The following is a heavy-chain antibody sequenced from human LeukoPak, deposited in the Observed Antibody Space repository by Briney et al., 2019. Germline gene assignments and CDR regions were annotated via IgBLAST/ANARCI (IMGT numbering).Heavy chain of an antibody. D-gene: IGHD5-18*01. CDR2: ISSRTDYI. Sequence: PGGSLRLSCAASGFAFSSYTMNWVRHAPGKGLEWVSSISSRTDYIYYVDSVKGRFTVSRDNAKNSLFLQMNSLRAEDTAVYYCARHARYSYGYFSYYYYMDVWGKGTTVTISS. CDR3: ARHARYSYGYFSYYYYMDV. CDR1: GFAFSSYT. J-gene: IGHJ6*03. V-gene: IGHV3-21*01.